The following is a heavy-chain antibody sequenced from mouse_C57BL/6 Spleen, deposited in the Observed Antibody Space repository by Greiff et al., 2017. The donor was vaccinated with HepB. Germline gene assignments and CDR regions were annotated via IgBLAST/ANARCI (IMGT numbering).Heavy chain of an antibody. V-gene: IGHV1-80*01. J-gene: IGHJ3*01. Sequence: VQLQQSGAELVKPGASVRISCKASGYAFSSYWMNWVKQRPGKGLEWIGQIYPGDGDTNYNGKFKGKATLTADKSSSTAYMQLSSLTSEDSAVYFCAGIYYYGSFAYWGQGTLVTVSA. CDR2: IYPGDGDT. CDR3: AGIYYYGSFAY. CDR1: GYAFSSYW. D-gene: IGHD1-1*01.